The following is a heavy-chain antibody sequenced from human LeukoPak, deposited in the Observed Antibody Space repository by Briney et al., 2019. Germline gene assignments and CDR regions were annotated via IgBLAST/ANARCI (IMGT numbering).Heavy chain of an antibody. CDR1: GGSINDYY. CDR3: ASQRKYSTSWPFFDY. D-gene: IGHD6-13*01. Sequence: SETLSLTCTVSGGSINDYYWTWIRQPSGQGLEWLGRIHTGGSTNYNPSLRRRLTMSVDTSKNQFSLKLSSETAADTAVYYCASQRKYSTSWPFFDYWGQGTLVTVSS. J-gene: IGHJ4*02. CDR2: IHTGGST. V-gene: IGHV4-4*07.